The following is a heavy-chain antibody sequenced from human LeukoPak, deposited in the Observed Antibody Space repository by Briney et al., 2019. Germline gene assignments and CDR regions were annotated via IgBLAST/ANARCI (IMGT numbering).Heavy chain of an antibody. D-gene: IGHD4-17*01. CDR2: IYSGGST. Sequence: GGSLRLSCAASGFTVSSNYMSWVRQAPGKGLEWVSVIYSGGSTYYADSVKGRFTISRDNSKNTLYLQMHSLRPEDTAVYYCARVYGVNFDYWGQGTLVTVSS. V-gene: IGHV3-53*01. CDR1: GFTVSSNY. CDR3: ARVYGVNFDY. J-gene: IGHJ4*02.